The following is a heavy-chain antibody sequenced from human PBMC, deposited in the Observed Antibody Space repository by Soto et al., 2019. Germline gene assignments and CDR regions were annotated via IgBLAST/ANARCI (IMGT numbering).Heavy chain of an antibody. CDR2: ISYDGSNK. Sequence: QVQLVESGGGVVQPGRSLRLSCAASGFTFSSYAMHWVRQAPGKGLEWVAVISYDGSNKYYADSVKGRFTISRDNSKNTLYLQMNSLRAEDTAVYYCARDARITMVRVGYGMDVWGQGTTVTVSS. D-gene: IGHD3-10*01. J-gene: IGHJ6*02. V-gene: IGHV3-30-3*01. CDR3: ARDARITMVRVGYGMDV. CDR1: GFTFSSYA.